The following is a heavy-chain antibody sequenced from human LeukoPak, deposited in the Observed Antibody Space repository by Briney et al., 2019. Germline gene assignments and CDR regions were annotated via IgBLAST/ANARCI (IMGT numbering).Heavy chain of an antibody. CDR3: AREEYSSDWYGHDS. V-gene: IGHV4-39*07. J-gene: IGHJ4*02. Sequence: PSETLSFTCTVSGGSISNTNYYWAWIRQPPGRGLEWIGSIYYTGTTFDNPSLKSRVTLSVDTSKNQFSLRLTSATAADTAFYYCAREEYSSDWYGHDSWGQGTLVTVSS. CDR1: GGSISNTNYY. CDR2: IYYTGTT. D-gene: IGHD6-13*01.